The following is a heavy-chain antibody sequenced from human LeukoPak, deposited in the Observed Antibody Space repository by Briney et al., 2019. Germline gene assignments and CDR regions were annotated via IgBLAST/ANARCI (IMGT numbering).Heavy chain of an antibody. CDR3: ARDYADYVGYFFFDY. CDR1: GSTFNNYA. J-gene: IGHJ4*02. V-gene: IGHV3-23*01. CDR2: ISGGGETT. D-gene: IGHD4-17*01. Sequence: GGSLRLSCAASGSTFNNYAMTWVRQAPGKGLGWVSSISGGGETTYYADSAKGRFTISRDNSQNTLYLQMNSRRAEDTAVYYCARDYADYVGYFFFDYWGQGTLVTVSS.